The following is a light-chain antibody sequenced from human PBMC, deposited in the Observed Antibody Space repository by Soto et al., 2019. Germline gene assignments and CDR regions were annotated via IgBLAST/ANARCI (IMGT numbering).Light chain of an antibody. CDR3: QQSENSPPIFT. V-gene: IGKV3-20*01. CDR2: GAS. J-gene: IGKJ3*01. CDR1: QSVSSNY. Sequence: EIEMTQSPCTLSLSPGERATLSCRASQSVSSNYLSWYQKKPGQAHRLLIYGASSRATGIPDRFSGSGSGTVLTLTISRREPEAFAVDFCQQSENSPPIFTFGPGTKVEFK.